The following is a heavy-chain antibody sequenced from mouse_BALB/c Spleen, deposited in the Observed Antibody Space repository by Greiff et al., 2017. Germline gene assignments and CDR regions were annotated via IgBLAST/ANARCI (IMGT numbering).Heavy chain of an antibody. CDR2: INPYNDGT. J-gene: IGHJ2*01. Sequence: EVKLMESGPELVKPGASVKMSCKASGYTFTSYVMHWVKQKPGQGLEWIGYINPYNDGTKYNEKFKGKATLTSDKSSSTAYMELSSLTSEDSAVYYCARGAMPYYFDYWGQGTTLTVSS. V-gene: IGHV1-14*01. CDR1: GYTFTSYV. D-gene: IGHD3-1*01. CDR3: ARGAMPYYFDY.